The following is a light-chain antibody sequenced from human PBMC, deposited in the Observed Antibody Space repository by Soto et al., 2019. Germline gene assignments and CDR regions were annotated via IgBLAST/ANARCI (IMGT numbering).Light chain of an antibody. Sequence: QAVVTQPPSASGPPGQRVTISCSGSGSTIGSNTVDWYQQLPGTAPKLLMYSNDQRPLGVPDRFSVARSGTSASLAISGLQPDDEGIYYCAVWGTNRNGPGVFGGGTKVTVL. CDR1: GSTIGSNT. CDR3: AVWGTNRNGPGV. V-gene: IGLV1-44*01. CDR2: SND. J-gene: IGLJ3*02.